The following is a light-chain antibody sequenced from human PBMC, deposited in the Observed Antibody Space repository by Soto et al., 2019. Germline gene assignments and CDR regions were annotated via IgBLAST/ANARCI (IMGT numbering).Light chain of an antibody. CDR2: EVV. J-gene: IGLJ1*01. V-gene: IGLV2-8*01. Sequence: QSALTQPPSASGSPGQSVTISRTGTSSDVGDYNFVSWYQHHPGKAPKLMIYEVVKRPSGVPDRFSGSKSGNTASLTVSGLQAEDEADYFCSSYGGNNNYVFGTGTKVTVL. CDR1: SSDVGDYNF. CDR3: SSYGGNNNYV.